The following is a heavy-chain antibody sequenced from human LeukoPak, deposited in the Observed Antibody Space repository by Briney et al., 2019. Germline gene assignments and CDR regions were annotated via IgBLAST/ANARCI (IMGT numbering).Heavy chain of an antibody. Sequence: SETLSLTCTVSGGSISGVYWNWIRQPPRKGLEWVGYIHTSGSTSFNPSLKSRLSFSIDTSKNQVSLRLSSVTATDTAVYYCTRRRGGWGEGEFDFWGQGIPVTVST. V-gene: IGHV4-4*09. D-gene: IGHD3-16*01. CDR2: IHTSGST. CDR1: GGSISGVY. CDR3: TRRRGGWGEGEFDF. J-gene: IGHJ4*02.